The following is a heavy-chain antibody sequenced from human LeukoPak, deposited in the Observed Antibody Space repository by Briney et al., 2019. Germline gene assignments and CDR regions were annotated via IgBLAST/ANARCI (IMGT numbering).Heavy chain of an antibody. J-gene: IGHJ4*02. CDR1: GFTLNTYA. CDR2: ISASGYTK. V-gene: IGHV3-23*01. D-gene: IGHD5-12*01. Sequence: GGSLRLSCAASGFTLNTYAVSWVRQAPGKGLDWVSGISASGYTKYIADSVKGRFTISRDNSKNTVYLQMNSLRADDTAVYCCVTSDTVGTPSYTYWGQGTLVTVSS. CDR3: VTSDTVGTPSYTY.